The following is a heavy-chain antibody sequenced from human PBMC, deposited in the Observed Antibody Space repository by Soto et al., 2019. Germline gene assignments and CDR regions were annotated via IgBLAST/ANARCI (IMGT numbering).Heavy chain of an antibody. J-gene: IGHJ4*02. CDR3: ASLPKTTEYFDF. CDR1: GFTVSSNY. Sequence: EVQLVESGGGLVQPGGSLRLSCAASGFTVSSNYMSWVRQAPGKGLEWVSVIYSGGSTYYADSVKGRFTISRDNSKNTLYLQMNSVRAEDTDVYYCASLPKTTEYFDFWGQGTLVTVSS. V-gene: IGHV3-66*01. D-gene: IGHD1-1*01. CDR2: IYSGGST.